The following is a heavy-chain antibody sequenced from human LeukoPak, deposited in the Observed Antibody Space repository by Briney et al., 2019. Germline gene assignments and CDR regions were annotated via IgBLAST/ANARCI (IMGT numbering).Heavy chain of an antibody. CDR3: ARSLPYGTTWYGRSDF. CDR1: GFTFDDYA. J-gene: IGHJ4*02. V-gene: IGHV3-9*01. D-gene: IGHD6-13*01. Sequence: GGSLRLSCAASGFTFDDYAMHWVRQAPGKGLEWVSGISWNSGSIGYADSVKGRFTISRDNAKNSLYLQMNSLRAEDTAIYYCARSLPYGTTWYGRSDFWGQGTPVTVSS. CDR2: ISWNSGSI.